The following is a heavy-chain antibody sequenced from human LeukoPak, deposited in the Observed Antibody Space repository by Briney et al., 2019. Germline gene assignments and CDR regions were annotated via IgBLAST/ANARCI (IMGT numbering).Heavy chain of an antibody. CDR2: ISAYNGNT. D-gene: IGHD5-18*01. V-gene: IGHV1-18*01. CDR1: GYIFSNYG. CDR3: ARDPVETDSRLNAFDI. J-gene: IGHJ3*02. Sequence: ASVKVSCXASGYIFSNYGINWVRQARGQGLEWMGWISAYNGNTEYAQKVQVRVTMTTDTSTSTAYMELRSLRSDDTAVYYCARDPVETDSRLNAFDIWGQGTMVTVSS.